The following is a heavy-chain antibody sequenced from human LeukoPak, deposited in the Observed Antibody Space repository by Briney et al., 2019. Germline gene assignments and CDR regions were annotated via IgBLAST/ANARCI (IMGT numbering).Heavy chain of an antibody. CDR3: TKGGGISANPLDP. D-gene: IGHD4-23*01. CDR2: TTHDGMYT. Sequence: GGSLRLSCAASGFSLWTSGIHWVRQAPGKGLEWLSLTTHDGMYTNYADSVKGRFTISTDTSKNTVYLQVNSLRPEDTAVYYCTKGGGISANPLDPWGQGTLVIVSS. J-gene: IGHJ5*02. V-gene: IGHV3-30*18. CDR1: GFSLWTSG.